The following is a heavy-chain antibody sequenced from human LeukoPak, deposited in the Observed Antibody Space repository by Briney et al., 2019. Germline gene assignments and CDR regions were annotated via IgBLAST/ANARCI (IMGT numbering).Heavy chain of an antibody. CDR1: GCSFNSYC. D-gene: IGHD6-19*01. Sequence: PSETLSLTCAVYGCSFNSYCWSWIRQPPGKGLEWIGKINHSGSTNYNPSLKSRVTILVETFKNQFSLKLRSVDGGGQGVYYWEGGRAVGGDKWFDCWG. CDR3: EGGRAVGGDKWFDC. CDR2: INHSGST. V-gene: IGHV4-34*01. J-gene: IGHJ5*01.